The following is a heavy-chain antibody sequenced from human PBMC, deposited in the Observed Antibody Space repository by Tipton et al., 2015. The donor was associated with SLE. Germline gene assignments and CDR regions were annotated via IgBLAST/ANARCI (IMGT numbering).Heavy chain of an antibody. CDR2: INHSGST. D-gene: IGHD3-22*01. CDR1: GGSFSGYY. V-gene: IGHV4-34*01. Sequence: TLSLTCAVYGGSFSGYYWSWIRQPPGKGLEWIGEINHSGSTNYNPSLKSRVTISVDTSKNQFSLKLSSVTAADTAVYYCASGNSGCFDYWGQGTLVTVSS. J-gene: IGHJ4*02. CDR3: ASGNSGCFDY.